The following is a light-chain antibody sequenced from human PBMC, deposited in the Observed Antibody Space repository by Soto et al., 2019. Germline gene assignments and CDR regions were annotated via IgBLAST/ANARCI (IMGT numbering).Light chain of an antibody. CDR2: AAS. CDR1: QSISSH. V-gene: IGKV1-39*01. J-gene: IGKJ4*01. CDR3: QQSYSNPLT. Sequence: DIPMTQSPSSLSASVGDRLTITCRATQSISSHLNWYQQRPGKAPKLLIYAASSLQSGVPARFSGSRSGTDFTLTISSLQPEDVATYYCQQSYSNPLTFGGGTKVELK.